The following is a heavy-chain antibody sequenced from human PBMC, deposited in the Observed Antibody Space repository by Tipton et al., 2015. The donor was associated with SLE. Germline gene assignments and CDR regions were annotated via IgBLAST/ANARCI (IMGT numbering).Heavy chain of an antibody. D-gene: IGHD3-16*01. CDR2: IYYSGST. J-gene: IGHJ3*02. CDR1: GGSISSYY. CDR3: ARDSLGDAFDI. Sequence: TLSLTCTVSGGSISSYYWSWIRQPPGKGLEWIGYIYYSGSTNYNPSLKSRVTISVDTSKNQFSLKLSSVTAADTAVYYCARDSLGDAFDIWGQGTMVTVSS. V-gene: IGHV4-59*01.